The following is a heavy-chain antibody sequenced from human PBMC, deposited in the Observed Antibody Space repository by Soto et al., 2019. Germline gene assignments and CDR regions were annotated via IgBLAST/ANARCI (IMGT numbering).Heavy chain of an antibody. D-gene: IGHD3-3*01. V-gene: IGHV1-69*13. Sequence: EASVKVSCKASGGTFSSYAISWVRQAPGQGLEWMGGIIPIFGTANYAQKFQGRVTITADESTSTAYMELSSLRSEDTAVYYCARVNQPNYDFWSGHYYFDYWGQGTLVTVS. CDR2: IIPIFGTA. J-gene: IGHJ4*02. CDR3: ARVNQPNYDFWSGHYYFDY. CDR1: GGTFSSYA.